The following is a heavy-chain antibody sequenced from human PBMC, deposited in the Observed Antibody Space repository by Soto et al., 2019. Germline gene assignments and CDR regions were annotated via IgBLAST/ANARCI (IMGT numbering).Heavy chain of an antibody. V-gene: IGHV1-18*01. CDR2: ISAYNGNT. CDR1: GYTFTSYG. J-gene: IGHJ3*02. D-gene: IGHD2-15*01. Sequence: QVQLVQSGAEVKKPGASVKVSCKASGYTFTSYGISWVRQAPGQGLEWMGWISAYNGNTNYAQKLQGRVTMTTDTATSTDYMELRSLRSDDTAVYYCARDRRVAATPDAFDIWGQGTMVTVSS. CDR3: ARDRRVAATPDAFDI.